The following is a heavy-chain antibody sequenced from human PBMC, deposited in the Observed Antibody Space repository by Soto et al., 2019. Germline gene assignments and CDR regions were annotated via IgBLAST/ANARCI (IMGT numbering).Heavy chain of an antibody. J-gene: IGHJ6*02. V-gene: IGHV4-39*01. CDR3: ARALQWLAYYYYGMDV. CDR2: IYYSGST. D-gene: IGHD6-19*01. Sequence: QLQLQESGPGLVKPSETLSLTCTVSGGSISSSSYYWGWIRQPPGKGLEWIGSIYYSGSTYYNPSLKSRVTISVDTSKNQFSLTLSSVTAADTAVYYCARALQWLAYYYYGMDVWGQGTTVTVSS. CDR1: GGSISSSSYY.